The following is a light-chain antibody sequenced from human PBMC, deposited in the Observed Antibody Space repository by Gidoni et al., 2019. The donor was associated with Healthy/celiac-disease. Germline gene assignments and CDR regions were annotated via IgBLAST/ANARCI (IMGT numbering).Light chain of an antibody. J-gene: IGKJ5*01. CDR1: PSVSSY. V-gene: IGKV3-11*02. CDR3: RQRSSWGIT. CDR2: DAA. Sequence: EIVLTQSPATLSLSPGERSTLSCRASPSVSSYLDWYQQKTGQAPRLLIYDAANRAAGLPARFSSSGSGREVTINISSIEPEEFAVDYCRQRSSWGITFGQGTRLEIK.